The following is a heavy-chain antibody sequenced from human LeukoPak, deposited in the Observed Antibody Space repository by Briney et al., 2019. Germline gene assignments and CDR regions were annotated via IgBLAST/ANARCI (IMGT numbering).Heavy chain of an antibody. CDR2: ISDSGANT. D-gene: IGHD5-18*01. CDR1: GFTFSSYS. V-gene: IGHV3-23*01. Sequence: GGSLRLSCAASGFTFSSYSMSWVRQAPGKGLEWVSIISDSGANTYYADSVRGRFTNSRDNSKNTLYLQMNSLRAEDTAVYYCTKYSYGYTDYWGQGTLVTVSS. J-gene: IGHJ4*02. CDR3: TKYSYGYTDY.